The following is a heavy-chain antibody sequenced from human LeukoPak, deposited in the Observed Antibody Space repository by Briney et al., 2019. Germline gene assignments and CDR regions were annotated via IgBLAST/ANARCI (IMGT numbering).Heavy chain of an antibody. Sequence: TRGSLRLSCAASGFTFSDYYMTWIRQAPGKGLEWVSFISSSGTYTNYADSVKGRFTISRDNAKNSLYLQMNSLRAEDTAIYYCAKSTTQPWLKYWGQGTLVTVSS. V-gene: IGHV3-11*06. CDR3: AKSTTQPWLKY. D-gene: IGHD1-1*01. CDR2: ISSSGTYT. CDR1: GFTFSDYY. J-gene: IGHJ4*02.